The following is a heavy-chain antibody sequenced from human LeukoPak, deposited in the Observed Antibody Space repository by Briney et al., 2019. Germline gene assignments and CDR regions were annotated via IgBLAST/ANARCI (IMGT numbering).Heavy chain of an antibody. V-gene: IGHV3-7*01. Sequence: GGSLRLSCAASGFTFSSYWMSWVRQAPGKGLEWVANIKQDGSEKYYVDSVKGRFTISRDNAKNSLYLQMNSLRAEDTAVYYCARVEGYCSSTSCSPFDYWGQGTLVTVSS. J-gene: IGHJ4*02. CDR1: GFTFSSYW. D-gene: IGHD2-2*01. CDR2: IKQDGSEK. CDR3: ARVEGYCSSTSCSPFDY.